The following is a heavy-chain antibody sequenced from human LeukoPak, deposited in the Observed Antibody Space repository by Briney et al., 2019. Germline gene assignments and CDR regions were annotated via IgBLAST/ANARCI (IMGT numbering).Heavy chain of an antibody. CDR2: IGTAGDP. CDR1: GFTFSSYD. J-gene: IGHJ6*04. CDR3: ARDRASRGVMDYYYYGMDV. D-gene: IGHD3-10*01. Sequence: GGSLRLSCAASGFTFSSYDMHWVRHATGKGLEWVSAIGTAGDPYYSGSLKGRVTISLENSKNSVYLQMFSLRAGDTAVYYCARDRASRGVMDYYYYGMDVWGKGTTVIVS. V-gene: IGHV3-13*05.